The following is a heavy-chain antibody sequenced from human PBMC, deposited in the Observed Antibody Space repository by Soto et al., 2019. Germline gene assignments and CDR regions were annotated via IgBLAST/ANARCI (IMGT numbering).Heavy chain of an antibody. Sequence: EVQLVESGGGLIQPGGSLRLSCAASGFTVSSNYMSWVRQAPGKGLEWVSVIYSGGSTYYADSVKGRFTISRDNSKNTLYLQMNSLRAEDTAVYYCARAGRPACDYFDYWGQGTLVTVSS. CDR2: IYSGGST. CDR3: ARAGRPACDYFDY. V-gene: IGHV3-53*01. J-gene: IGHJ4*02. CDR1: GFTVSSNY. D-gene: IGHD3-10*01.